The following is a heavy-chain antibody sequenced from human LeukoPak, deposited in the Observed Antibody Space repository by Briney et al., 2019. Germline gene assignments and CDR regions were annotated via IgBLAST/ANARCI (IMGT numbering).Heavy chain of an antibody. CDR3: ARGMGGYGGYDY. Sequence: GGSLRLSCAASGFIVSGNYMSWVRQAPGKGLEWVSVVYIDGTTYYTDSVKGRFTISRDNSKNTVYLQMNSLRVEDTAVYYCARGMGGYGGYDYWGQGTLVTVSS. J-gene: IGHJ4*02. D-gene: IGHD5-12*01. CDR2: VYIDGTT. V-gene: IGHV3-53*01. CDR1: GFIVSGNY.